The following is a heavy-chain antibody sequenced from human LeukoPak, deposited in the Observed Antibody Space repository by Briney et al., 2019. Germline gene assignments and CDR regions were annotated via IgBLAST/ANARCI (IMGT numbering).Heavy chain of an antibody. Sequence: GGSLRLSCAASGFTFSDYYMSWIRQAPGKGLEWVSYISSSSSYTNYADSVKGRFTIYRDNAKNSLYLQMNSLRAEDTAVYYCARDKWELRDWGQGTLVTVSS. V-gene: IGHV3-11*05. D-gene: IGHD1-26*01. CDR2: ISSSSSYT. CDR3: ARDKWELRD. J-gene: IGHJ4*02. CDR1: GFTFSDYY.